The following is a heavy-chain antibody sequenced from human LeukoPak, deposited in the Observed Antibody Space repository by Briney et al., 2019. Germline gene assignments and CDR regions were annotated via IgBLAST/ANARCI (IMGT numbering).Heavy chain of an antibody. Sequence: GGSLRLSCAASGFTFSSYGMSWVRQAPGKGPEWVSAISGSGGSTYYADSVKGRFTISRDNSKNTLYLQMNSLRAEDTAVYYCVLYYYGSGSYLGVFDHWGQGTLVTVSS. D-gene: IGHD3-10*01. CDR2: ISGSGGST. CDR3: VLYYYGSGSYLGVFDH. J-gene: IGHJ4*02. V-gene: IGHV3-23*01. CDR1: GFTFSSYG.